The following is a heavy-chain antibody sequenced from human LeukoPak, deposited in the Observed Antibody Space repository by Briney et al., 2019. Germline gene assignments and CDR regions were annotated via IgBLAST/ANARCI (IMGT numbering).Heavy chain of an antibody. Sequence: SGESLKISCKGSGYSFSNEWIAWVRQMPGKGLEWMGNIYPGDSDTRYSPSFQGQVTISADKSISTAYLQWSSLKASDTAMYYCARQRDHWFDPWGQGTLVTVSS. CDR3: ARQRDHWFDP. J-gene: IGHJ5*02. D-gene: IGHD5-24*01. CDR1: GYSFSNEW. V-gene: IGHV5-51*01. CDR2: IYPGDSDT.